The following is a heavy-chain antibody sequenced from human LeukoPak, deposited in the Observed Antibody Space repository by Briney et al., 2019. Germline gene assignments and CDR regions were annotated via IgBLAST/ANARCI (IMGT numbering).Heavy chain of an antibody. Sequence: SETLSLTCTVSGGSISSYYWSWIRRPAGKGLEWIGRIYTSGSTNYNPSLKSRVTMSVDTSKNQFSLELSSVTAADTAVYYCARLCSSTSCPTRAFDIWGQGTMVTVSS. CDR1: GGSISSYY. J-gene: IGHJ3*02. D-gene: IGHD2-2*01. CDR3: ARLCSSTSCPTRAFDI. CDR2: IYTSGST. V-gene: IGHV4-4*07.